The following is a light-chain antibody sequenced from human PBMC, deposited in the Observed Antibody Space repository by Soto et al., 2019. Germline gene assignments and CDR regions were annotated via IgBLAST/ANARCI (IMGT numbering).Light chain of an antibody. Sequence: EIVLTQSPATLSLSPGEGATHSFRASQSVSSYLAWYQQKPGQAPRLLMFRTSSRATGFPARFSGSGSGTDFTLTISSLEPGDFAVYYCQQRSNWPWTFGQGSKVDI. CDR2: RTS. V-gene: IGKV3-11*01. J-gene: IGKJ1*01. CDR3: QQRSNWPWT. CDR1: QSVSSY.